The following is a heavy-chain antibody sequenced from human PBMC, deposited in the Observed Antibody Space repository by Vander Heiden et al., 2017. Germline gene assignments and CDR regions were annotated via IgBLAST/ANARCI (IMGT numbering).Heavy chain of an antibody. D-gene: IGHD1-26*01. Sequence: EVQLLESGCGLLQHGESLRLSCSTSGFPFSTFGMSWGRQAPGMGLEWVSGIGGDGTRTYYADSVKGRFTVSRDNSKSTVYLHMNSLRVEDTALYFCAKSNVYYEPIKYFDYWGQGTLVTVSS. CDR3: AKSNVYYEPIKYFDY. J-gene: IGHJ4*02. CDR2: IGGDGTRT. V-gene: IGHV3-23*01. CDR1: GFPFSTFG.